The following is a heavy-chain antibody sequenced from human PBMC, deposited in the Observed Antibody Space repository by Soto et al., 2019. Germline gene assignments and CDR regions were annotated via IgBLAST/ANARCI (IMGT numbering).Heavy chain of an antibody. CDR2: TYYRSEWYN. V-gene: IGHV6-1*01. CDR3: ARGWLRDWFDP. CDR1: EDSVSSSSTA. D-gene: IGHD5-12*01. Sequence: SQTLSLTCAISEDSVSSSSTACNWIRQSPSRGLEWLGRTYYRSEWYNDYAVSVKSRIIINTDTSKNQFSLQLNSVTPEDTAVYYCARGWLRDWFDPWGQGTLVTVSS. J-gene: IGHJ5*02.